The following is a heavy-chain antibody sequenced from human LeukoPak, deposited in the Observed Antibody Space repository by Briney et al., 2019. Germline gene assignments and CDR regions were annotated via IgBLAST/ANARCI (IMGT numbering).Heavy chain of an antibody. D-gene: IGHD6-6*01. CDR3: ARSIAARPDWFDP. CDR2: ISGSGGST. V-gene: IGHV3-23*01. Sequence: GGSLRLSCAASGFTFSSYAMSWVRQAPGKGLQWVSAISGSGGSTYYADSVKGRFTISRDNSKNTLYLQMNSLRAEDTAVYYCARSIAARPDWFDPWGQGTLVTVSS. J-gene: IGHJ5*02. CDR1: GFTFSSYA.